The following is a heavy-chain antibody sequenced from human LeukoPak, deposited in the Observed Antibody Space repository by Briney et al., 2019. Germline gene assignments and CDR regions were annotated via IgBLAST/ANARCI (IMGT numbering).Heavy chain of an antibody. V-gene: IGHV3-23*01. CDR3: AKRAYSDSSGYLGSIDY. D-gene: IGHD3-22*01. CDR2: VSGGGGST. J-gene: IGHJ4*02. Sequence: GSLRLSCAASGFTFSSHAMNWVRQAPGKGLEWVSAVSGGGGSTYYADSVKGRFTISRDNSKNTIYLQMNSLRAEDTAVYFCAKRAYSDSSGYLGSIDYWGQGTQVTVST. CDR1: GFTFSSHA.